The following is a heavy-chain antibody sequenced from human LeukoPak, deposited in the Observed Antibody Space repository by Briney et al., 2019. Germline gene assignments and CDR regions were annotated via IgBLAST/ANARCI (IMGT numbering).Heavy chain of an antibody. D-gene: IGHD3-3*01. CDR3: ARGPDRPYDFWSGFDY. Sequence: PSETLSLTCAVYGGSFGGYYWSWIRQPPGKGLEWIGEINHSGSTNYNPSLKSRVTISVDTSKNQFSLKPSSVTAADTAVYYCARGPDRPYDFWSGFDYWGQGTLVTVSS. J-gene: IGHJ4*02. CDR1: GGSFGGYY. CDR2: INHSGST. V-gene: IGHV4-34*01.